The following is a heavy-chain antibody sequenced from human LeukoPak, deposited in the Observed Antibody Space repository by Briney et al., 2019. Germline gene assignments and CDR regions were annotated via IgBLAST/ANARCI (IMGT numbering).Heavy chain of an antibody. CDR3: AREGSRSWFDP. Sequence: KPSETLSLTCAVFGGSLSGYYWSWIRQSPGKGLEWIGEITQSGSTKYNPSLKSRVTISVDTSKNQFSLKLSSVTAADTAVYYCAREGSRSWFDPWGQGTLVTVSS. J-gene: IGHJ5*02. CDR1: GGSLSGYY. D-gene: IGHD6-19*01. CDR2: ITQSGST. V-gene: IGHV4-34*01.